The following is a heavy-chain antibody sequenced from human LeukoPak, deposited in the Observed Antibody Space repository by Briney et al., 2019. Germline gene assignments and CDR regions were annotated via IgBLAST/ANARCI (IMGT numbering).Heavy chain of an antibody. Sequence: GASVKVSCKASGYTFTGYYMHWVRQAPGQGLEWMGWINPNSGGTNYAQRFQGRVTMTRDTSISTAYMELSRLRSDDTAVYYCARGYTVTTMAGLVSYWGQGTLVTVSS. D-gene: IGHD4-17*01. CDR2: INPNSGGT. CDR1: GYTFTGYY. V-gene: IGHV1-2*02. CDR3: ARGYTVTTMAGLVSY. J-gene: IGHJ4*02.